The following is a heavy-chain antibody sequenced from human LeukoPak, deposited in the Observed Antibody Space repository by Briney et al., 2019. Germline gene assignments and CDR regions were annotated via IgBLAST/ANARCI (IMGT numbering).Heavy chain of an antibody. CDR2: VKQDGSEK. D-gene: IGHD2-2*02. V-gene: IGHV3-7*01. J-gene: IGHJ3*02. CDR1: GFSFSSYW. Sequence: GGSLRLSCAASGFSFSSYWMSWVRQAPGKGLEWVGNVKQDGSEKYYVGSMKDRFTISRDNAKNSLDLQMSSLRAEDTAVYYCARERGGYCSGTTCYKAFDIWGQGTMVTVSS. CDR3: ARERGGYCSGTTCYKAFDI.